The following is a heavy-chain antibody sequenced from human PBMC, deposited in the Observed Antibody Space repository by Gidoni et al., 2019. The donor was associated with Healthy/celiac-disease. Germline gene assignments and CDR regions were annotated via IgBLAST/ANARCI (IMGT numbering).Heavy chain of an antibody. CDR2: ISYDGSNK. CDR3: AKFGGEWELLLPDDDFDY. V-gene: IGHV3-30*18. CDR1: GFTFSSYG. D-gene: IGHD1-26*01. Sequence: QVQLVESGGGVVQHGRSLRLSCAASGFTFSSYGMHWVRQAPGKGLEWVAVISYDGSNKYYADSVKGRFTISRDNSKNTLYLQMNSLRAEDTAVYYCAKFGGEWELLLPDDDFDYWGQGTLVTVSS. J-gene: IGHJ4*02.